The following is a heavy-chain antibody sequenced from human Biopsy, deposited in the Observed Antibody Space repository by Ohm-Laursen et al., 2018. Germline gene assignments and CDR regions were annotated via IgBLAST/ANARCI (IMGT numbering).Heavy chain of an antibody. Sequence: ASSVKVSCKAPGGTFSNYGVNWVRQAPGQGLEWLGGNIPILGTGNYAQKFQDRVTVAADTSTSTATMELSSLTSEDTAMFYCAREAIGYQLPCDDWGQGTLVTVSS. CDR2: NIPILGTG. CDR3: AREAIGYQLPCDD. J-gene: IGHJ4*02. D-gene: IGHD2-15*01. V-gene: IGHV1-69*06. CDR1: GGTFSNYG.